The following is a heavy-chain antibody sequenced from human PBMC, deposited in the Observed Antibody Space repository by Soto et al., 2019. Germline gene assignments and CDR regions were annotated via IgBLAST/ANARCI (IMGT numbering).Heavy chain of an antibody. D-gene: IGHD3-22*01. J-gene: IGHJ4*02. Sequence: EVQLVESGGGLIQSGGSLRLSCAASGFNVSTTYMAWVRQAPGKGLEWVSIIYSGGTTYYADPVKGGFTISRDNSKNTLYLKMNSLRVDDTAVYYCARDRSGDSSGYYGWDWGQGTLVPVSS. CDR3: ARDRSGDSSGYYGWD. CDR2: IYSGGTT. CDR1: GFNVSTTY. V-gene: IGHV3-53*01.